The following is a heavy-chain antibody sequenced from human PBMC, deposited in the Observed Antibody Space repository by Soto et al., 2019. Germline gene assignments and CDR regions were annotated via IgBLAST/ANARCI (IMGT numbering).Heavy chain of an antibody. Sequence: VQLWESGGGLVQPGGSLRLSCAASGFTFSGYAMNWVRQAPGKGLEWVSGIRGSGSSTYYADPVKGRFNISRDNARYTVSLQMNNLGDADRARYFCAKGVTTVPTDTFDVWGQGTMVNISS. CDR2: IRGSGSST. CDR1: GFTFSGYA. J-gene: IGHJ3*01. V-gene: IGHV3-23*01. CDR3: AKGVTTVPTDTFDV. D-gene: IGHD4-17*01.